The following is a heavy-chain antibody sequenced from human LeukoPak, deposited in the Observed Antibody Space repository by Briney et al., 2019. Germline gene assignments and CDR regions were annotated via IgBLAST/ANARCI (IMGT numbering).Heavy chain of an antibody. V-gene: IGHV4-30-2*01. Sequence: SETLSLTCTVSGGSISSGGYYWSWIRQPPGKGLEWIGYIYHSGSTYYNPSLKSRVTISVDRSKNQFSLKLSSVTAADTAVYYCARESSTVVTLTDYWGQGTLVTVSS. CDR2: IYHSGST. J-gene: IGHJ4*02. CDR3: ARESSTVVTLTDY. CDR1: GGSISSGGYY. D-gene: IGHD4-23*01.